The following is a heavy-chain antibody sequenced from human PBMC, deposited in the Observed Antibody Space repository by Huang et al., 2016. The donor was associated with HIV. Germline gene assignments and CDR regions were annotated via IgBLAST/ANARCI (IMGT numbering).Heavy chain of an antibody. Sequence: QVQLQESGPGLVKPSETLSLTCTVSGGSISSYYWSWIRQPAGKGLEWIGRIDTRGSTNDNPSLKSRGTMSVDTSKNQFSLKLSSVTAADTAVYYCARGGELLWFGEPGGWFDPWGQGTLVTVSS. J-gene: IGHJ5*02. CDR2: IDTRGST. D-gene: IGHD3-10*01. V-gene: IGHV4-4*07. CDR3: ARGGELLWFGEPGGWFDP. CDR1: GGSISSYY.